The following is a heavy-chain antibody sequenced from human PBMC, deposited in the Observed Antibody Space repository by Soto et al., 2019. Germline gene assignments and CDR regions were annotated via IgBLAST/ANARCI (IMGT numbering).Heavy chain of an antibody. CDR2: IIPIFGTA. V-gene: IGHV1-69*05. D-gene: IGHD2-2*01. Sequence: ASVKVSCKASGGTFSSYAISWVRQAPGQGLEWMGGIIPIFGTANYAQKFQGRVTMTRNTSISTAYMELSSLRSEDTAVYYCARGRGFCSSTSCHPGGYYYCMDVWGQGTTVTVSS. CDR1: GGTFSSYA. CDR3: ARGRGFCSSTSCHPGGYYYCMDV. J-gene: IGHJ6*02.